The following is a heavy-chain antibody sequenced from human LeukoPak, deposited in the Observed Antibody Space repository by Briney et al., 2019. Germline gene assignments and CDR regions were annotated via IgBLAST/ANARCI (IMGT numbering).Heavy chain of an antibody. D-gene: IGHD3-22*01. CDR2: INCDGSST. CDR3: VRDLELAHYDSSGYAY. CDR1: GFAFSTYA. V-gene: IGHV3-74*01. J-gene: IGHJ4*02. Sequence: GGSLRLSCAASGFAFSTYAMSWVRQAPGKGLVWVSRINCDGSSTRYADSVKGRFTTSRDNAKNTMFLHMKSLRVEDTAVYYCVRDLELAHYDSSGYAYWGQGTLVTVSS.